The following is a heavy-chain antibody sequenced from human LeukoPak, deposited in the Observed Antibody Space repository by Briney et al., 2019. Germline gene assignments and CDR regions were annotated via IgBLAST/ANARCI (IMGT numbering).Heavy chain of an antibody. CDR2: LSYDGRDK. V-gene: IGHV3-30*18. CDR1: GFKFSSYG. CDR3: AKDGEGAAASYYFDN. Sequence: GGSLRLSCAASGFKFSSYGMHWVRQAPGKGLEWVAVLSYDGRDKYYTDSVKGRFTISRDNSKNTLYLQMNSLRIEDTAVYYCAKDGEGAAASYYFDNWGQGTLVTVFS. J-gene: IGHJ4*02. D-gene: IGHD7-27*01.